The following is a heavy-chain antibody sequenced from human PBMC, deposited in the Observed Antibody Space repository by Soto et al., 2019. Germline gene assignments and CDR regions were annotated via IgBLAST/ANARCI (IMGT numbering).Heavy chain of an antibody. V-gene: IGHV4-59*01. CDR1: GGSISTYY. CDR2: IYYSGRT. J-gene: IGHJ5*02. CDR3: ARGRGYSGQRRGWFDP. D-gene: IGHD5-12*01. Sequence: QLQLQESGPGLVKPSETLSLTCTVSGGSISTYYWNWIRQPPGKGLEWIGDIYYSGRTNYNHSLKSRVAISVDMSKNQFSLNLSSVTPADTAVYYCARGRGYSGQRRGWFDPWGQGTLVTVSS.